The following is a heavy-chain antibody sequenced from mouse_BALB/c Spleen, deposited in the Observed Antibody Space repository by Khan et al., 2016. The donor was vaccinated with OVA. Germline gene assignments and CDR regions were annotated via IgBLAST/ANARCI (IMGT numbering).Heavy chain of an antibody. CDR2: INTYTGEP. Sequence: QIPLVQSAPELKKPGETVKISCKASGYIFTNYGMNWVKQAPGQGLKWMGWINTYTGEPTYADDFRGRFALFLETSASTAYLQIKNLKNDDTASYFGERGAFYYGRGKNAWFAYGGQGTLVTVSA. V-gene: IGHV9-3-1*01. CDR1: GYIFTNYG. J-gene: IGHJ3*01. CDR3: ERGAFYYGRGKNAWFAY. D-gene: IGHD1-1*01.